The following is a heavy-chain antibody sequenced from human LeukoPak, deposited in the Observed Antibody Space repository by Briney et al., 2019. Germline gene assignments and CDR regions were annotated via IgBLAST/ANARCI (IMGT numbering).Heavy chain of an antibody. Sequence: PSETLSLTCAVYGGSFSGYYWSWIRQPPGKGLEWIGEISHSGSTNYNPSLKSRVTISVDTSKNQFSLKLSSVTAAGTAVYYCARDSGSYSDYWGQGTLVTVSS. D-gene: IGHD1-26*01. J-gene: IGHJ4*02. V-gene: IGHV4-34*01. CDR1: GGSFSGYY. CDR3: ARDSGSYSDY. CDR2: ISHSGST.